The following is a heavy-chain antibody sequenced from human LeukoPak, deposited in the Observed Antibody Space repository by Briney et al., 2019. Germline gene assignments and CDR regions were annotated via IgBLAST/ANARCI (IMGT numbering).Heavy chain of an antibody. CDR2: ISGRGDST. D-gene: IGHD2-15*01. J-gene: IGHJ3*02. CDR3: AKDLIVVIVAATPHAFDI. Sequence: GGSLRLSCAASGFTFNTYAMSWVRQAPGKGLEWVSSISGRGDSTYYADSVKGRFTISRDNSKNTLYLQMSSLRAEDTAVYYCAKDLIVVIVAATPHAFDIWGQGTMVTVSS. V-gene: IGHV3-23*01. CDR1: GFTFNTYA.